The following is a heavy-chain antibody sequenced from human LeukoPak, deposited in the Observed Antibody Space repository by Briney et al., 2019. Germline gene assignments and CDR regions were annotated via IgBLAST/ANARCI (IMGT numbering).Heavy chain of an antibody. CDR2: INPSGGST. J-gene: IGHJ4*02. D-gene: IGHD2-2*01. CDR3: ARSSYQLLSFAPIDDFDY. V-gene: IGHV1-46*01. CDR1: GYTFTSYY. Sequence: ASVKVSCKASGYTFTSYYMHWVRQAPGQGLEWMRIINPSGGSTSYAQKFQGRVTMTRDTSTSTVYMELSSLRSEDTAVYYCARSSYQLLSFAPIDDFDYWGQGTLVTVSS.